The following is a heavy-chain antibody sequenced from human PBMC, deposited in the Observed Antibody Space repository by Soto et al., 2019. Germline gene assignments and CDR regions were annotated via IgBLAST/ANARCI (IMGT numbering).Heavy chain of an antibody. Sequence: QVQLQQWGAGLLKPSETLSLNCAVTGGSLSGYYWSWIRQPPGKGLEWIGEVKDGGHTNYSPSLRGGVTISSDTSNNQFSRRLNSVTAADTGVYYCARGQEGVVATHWDQGSLVTVSS. CDR3: ARGQEGVVATH. V-gene: IGHV4-34*01. CDR1: GGSLSGYY. J-gene: IGHJ4*02. D-gene: IGHD5-12*01. CDR2: VKDGGHT.